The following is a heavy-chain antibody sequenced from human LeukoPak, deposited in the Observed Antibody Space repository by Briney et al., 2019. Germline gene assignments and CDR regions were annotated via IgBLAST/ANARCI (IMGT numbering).Heavy chain of an antibody. CDR2: LYSGGSA. Sequence: PGGSLRLSCAASGFIVSSNYMNWVRQAPGKGLEWIAVLYSGGSAYYADSVKGRFTISRDNSKNTLYLQIYSLRAGDTAIYYCARDSETETGWYYYGMDVWGQGTTVTVSS. J-gene: IGHJ6*02. CDR1: GFIVSSNY. CDR3: ARDSETETGWYYYGMDV. V-gene: IGHV3-53*01. D-gene: IGHD1-1*01.